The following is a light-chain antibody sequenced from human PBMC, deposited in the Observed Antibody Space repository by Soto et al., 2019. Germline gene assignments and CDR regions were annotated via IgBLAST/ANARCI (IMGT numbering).Light chain of an antibody. Sequence: AIRMTQSPSSFSASTGDRVTITCRARQGISSYFAWYQQKPGKAPKLLISAAANLRRGAPSRFSASGSWTDFTLTSSHLQSEDCATYYYHQYVNYPYSFGQGTKLEI. CDR3: HQYVNYPYS. J-gene: IGKJ2*01. CDR2: AAA. V-gene: IGKV1-8*01. CDR1: QGISSY.